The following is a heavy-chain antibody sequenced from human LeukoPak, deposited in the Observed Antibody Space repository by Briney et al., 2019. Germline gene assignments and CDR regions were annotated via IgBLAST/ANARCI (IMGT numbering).Heavy chain of an antibody. Sequence: GGSLRLSCAASGFTVSSNYMSWVRQAPGKGLEWVSVIYKGGETYYADSVGGRFTISRDNSKNTLCLQMNSLRDEDTAVYYCVRQRGXAVTNTDYFDYWGQGILVTVSS. V-gene: IGHV3-53*01. D-gene: IGHD4-17*01. J-gene: IGHJ4*02. CDR3: VRQRGXAVTNTDYFDY. CDR2: IYKGGET. CDR1: GFTVSSNY.